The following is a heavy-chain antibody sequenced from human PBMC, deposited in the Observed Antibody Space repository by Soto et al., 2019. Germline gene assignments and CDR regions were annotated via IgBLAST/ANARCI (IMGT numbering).Heavy chain of an antibody. J-gene: IGHJ6*03. D-gene: IGHD6-13*01. CDR2: IWYDGSNK. CDR1: GFTFSSYG. Sequence: QVQLVESGGGVVQPGRSLRLSCAASGFTFSSYGMHWVRQAPGKGLEWVAVIWYDGSNKYYADSVKGRFTISRDNSKNTLYLQMNSLSAEDTAVYYCARDSIAAAGKYYYYMDVWGKGTTVTVSS. V-gene: IGHV3-33*01. CDR3: ARDSIAAAGKYYYYMDV.